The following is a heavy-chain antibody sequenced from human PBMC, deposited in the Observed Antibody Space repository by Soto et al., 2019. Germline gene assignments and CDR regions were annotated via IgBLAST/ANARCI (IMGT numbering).Heavy chain of an antibody. Sequence: QVQLVESGGGVVQPGRSLRLSCAASGFTFSSYGMHWVRQAPGKGLEWVAGIWYDGSNKYYADSVKGRFTISRDNSKNTLYLQMNSLRAVDTVVYYCARDGEGLGSYLFDYWGQGTLVTVSS. J-gene: IGHJ4*02. CDR3: ARDGEGLGSYLFDY. V-gene: IGHV3-33*01. CDR1: GFTFSSYG. CDR2: IWYDGSNK. D-gene: IGHD3-10*01.